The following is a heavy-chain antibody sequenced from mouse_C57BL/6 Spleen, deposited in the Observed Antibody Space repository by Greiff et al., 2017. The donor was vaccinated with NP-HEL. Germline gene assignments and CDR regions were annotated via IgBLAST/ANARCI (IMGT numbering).Heavy chain of an antibody. CDR2: IDPSDSET. J-gene: IGHJ2*01. Sequence: VQLQQPGAELVRPGSSMKLSCKASGYTFTSYWMHWVKQRPIQGLEWIGNIDPSDSETHYNQKFKDKATLTVDKSSSTAYMQLSSLTSEDSAVYYCARDDYDVLDYWGQGTTLTVSS. V-gene: IGHV1-52*01. CDR1: GYTFTSYW. D-gene: IGHD2-4*01. CDR3: ARDDYDVLDY.